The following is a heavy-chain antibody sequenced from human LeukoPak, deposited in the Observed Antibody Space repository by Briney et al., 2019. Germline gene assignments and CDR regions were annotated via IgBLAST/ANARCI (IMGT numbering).Heavy chain of an antibody. V-gene: IGHV1-18*01. J-gene: IGHJ6*02. D-gene: IGHD3-22*01. CDR2: ISAYNGNT. CDR3: ARDRGRKYYYDSSGTSYYYGMDV. CDR1: GYTLTSYG. Sequence: ASVKVSCKASGYTLTSYGISWVRQAPGQGLEWMGWISAYNGNTNYAQKLQGRVTMTTDTSTSTAYMELRSLRSDDTAVYYCARDRGRKYYYDSSGTSYYYGMDVWGQGTTVTVSS.